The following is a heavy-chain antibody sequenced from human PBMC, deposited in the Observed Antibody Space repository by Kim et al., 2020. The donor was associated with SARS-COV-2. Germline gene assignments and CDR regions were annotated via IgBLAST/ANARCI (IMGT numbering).Heavy chain of an antibody. D-gene: IGHD2-15*01. CDR1: GYTFTSYY. V-gene: IGHV1-46*01. CDR3: AREDIVVVVAATLGSSKPPHRAYNWFDP. J-gene: IGHJ5*02. CDR2: INPSGGST. Sequence: ASVKVSCKASGYTFTSYYMHWVRQAPGQGLEWMGIINPSGGSTSYAQKFQGRVTMTRDTSTSTVYMELSSLRSEDTAVYYCAREDIVVVVAATLGSSKPPHRAYNWFDPWGQGTLVTVSS.